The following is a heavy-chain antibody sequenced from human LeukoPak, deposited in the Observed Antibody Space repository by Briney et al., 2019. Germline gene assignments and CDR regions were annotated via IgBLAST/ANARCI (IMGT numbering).Heavy chain of an antibody. D-gene: IGHD3-10*01. CDR2: ISAYNGNT. V-gene: IGHV1-18*01. Sequence: ASMKVSCKASGYTFTNYGISWVRQAPGQGLEWMGWISAYNGNTKYAQKFQGRVTMTTDTSTSTAYMELRSLRSDDTAVYYCARTMVRGVIIFGYFDLWGRGTLVTVSS. J-gene: IGHJ2*01. CDR3: ARTMVRGVIIFGYFDL. CDR1: GYTFTNYG.